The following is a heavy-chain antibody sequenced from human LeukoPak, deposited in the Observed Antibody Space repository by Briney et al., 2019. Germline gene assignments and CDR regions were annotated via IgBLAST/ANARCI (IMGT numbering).Heavy chain of an antibody. CDR1: GGSISTSNYY. V-gene: IGHV4-39*07. CDR3: AKSNGYSLVDI. Sequence: SETLSLTCTVSGGSISTSNYYWGWIRQPPGKGLEWIGNIFYSGSTYYSPSLRSRVTISLDTSRNQFSLKLNSVTAADTAVYYCAKSNGYSLVDIWGQGTMVTVSS. CDR2: IFYSGST. D-gene: IGHD5-12*01. J-gene: IGHJ3*02.